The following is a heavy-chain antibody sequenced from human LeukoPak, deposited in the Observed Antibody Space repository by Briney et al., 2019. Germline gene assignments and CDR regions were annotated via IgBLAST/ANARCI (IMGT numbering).Heavy chain of an antibody. D-gene: IGHD4-23*01. J-gene: IGHJ3*02. CDR2: IYYSGST. CDR1: GGSFSSYY. CDR3: ARGPYGGSPAAFDI. Sequence: SETLSLTCAVYGGSFSSYYWSWIRQHPGKGLEWIGYIYYSGSTHYNPSLKSRVTISVDTSKNQFSLKLSSVTAADTAVYYCARGPYGGSPAAFDIWGQGTMVTVSS. V-gene: IGHV4-59*06.